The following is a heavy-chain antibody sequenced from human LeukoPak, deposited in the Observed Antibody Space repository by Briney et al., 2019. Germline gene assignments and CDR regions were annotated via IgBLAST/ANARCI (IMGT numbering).Heavy chain of an antibody. CDR1: GLSFDNAW. V-gene: IGHV3-15*01. CDR3: TTMGGNNWFDWYFDL. Sequence: PGGSLRLSCAASGLSFDNAWMSWVRQVPGKGLEWVGRIRGKIDGGTTDYAAPVKGRFTISRDDSEGTLYLHLTSLQIEDAAMYYCTTMGGNNWFDWYFDLWGRGTLVTVYS. D-gene: IGHD1-1*01. J-gene: IGHJ2*01. CDR2: IRGKIDGGTT.